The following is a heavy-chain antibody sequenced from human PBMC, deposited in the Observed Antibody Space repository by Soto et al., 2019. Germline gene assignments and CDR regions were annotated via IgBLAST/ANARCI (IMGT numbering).Heavy chain of an antibody. J-gene: IGHJ6*02. CDR1: GFTFTNYA. D-gene: IGHD1-1*01. Sequence: VGSLRLSCKASGFTFTNYAMTWVRQAPGKGLEWVSAISGSGGSTYYADSVKGRFTISRDNSMNALFLQMNSLGAEDTAVYYCAKGSTGRRFYYGLDVWGQGTTVTVSS. CDR3: AKGSTGRRFYYGLDV. V-gene: IGHV3-23*01. CDR2: ISGSGGST.